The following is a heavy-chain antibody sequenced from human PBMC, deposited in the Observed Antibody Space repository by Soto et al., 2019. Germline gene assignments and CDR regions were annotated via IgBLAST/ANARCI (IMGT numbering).Heavy chain of an antibody. Sequence: ETLSLTCSVSGVSIISSIFYWGWIRQSPGKGLEWIGSIYYSGNTYYNPSLESRVAISADTSTNQFSPKLSSVTAADTAVYYCVRRRASTPKWFDSWGQGTLVTVSS. CDR2: IYYSGNT. J-gene: IGHJ5*01. CDR1: GVSIISSIFY. CDR3: VRRRASTPKWFDS. V-gene: IGHV4-39*01.